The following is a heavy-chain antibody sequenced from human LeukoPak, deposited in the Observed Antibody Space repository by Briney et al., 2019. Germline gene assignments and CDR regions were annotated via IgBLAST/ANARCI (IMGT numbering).Heavy chain of an antibody. J-gene: IGHJ3*02. CDR2: ISAYNGNT. CDR3: ARDFDDSSGDTFAFDI. V-gene: IGHV1-18*01. Sequence: GASVKVSCKASGYTFTSYGISWVRQAPGQGLEWMGWISAYNGNTNYAQKLQGRVTMTTDTSTSTAYMELRSLRSDDTAVYYCARDFDDSSGDTFAFDIWCQGTMVTVSS. CDR1: GYTFTSYG. D-gene: IGHD3-22*01.